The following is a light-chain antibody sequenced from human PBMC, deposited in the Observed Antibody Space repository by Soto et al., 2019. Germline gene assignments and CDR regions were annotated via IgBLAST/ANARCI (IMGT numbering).Light chain of an antibody. J-gene: IGKJ4*01. Sequence: EIGLTQSPGTLSLSTGERATLSCRASQSVSSSYLAWYQQKPGQAPRLLIYGASSRATGIPDRFSGSGSGTDFTLTINRLEPEDFAVYYCEQYDKSITFGGGTKVDI. V-gene: IGKV3-20*01. CDR1: QSVSSSY. CDR3: EQYDKSIT. CDR2: GAS.